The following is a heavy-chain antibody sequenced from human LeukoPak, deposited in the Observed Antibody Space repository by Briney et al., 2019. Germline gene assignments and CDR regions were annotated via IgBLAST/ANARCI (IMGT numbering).Heavy chain of an antibody. J-gene: IGHJ4*02. CDR1: NYTFIRYG. CDR2: ISPYNGNT. D-gene: IGHD3-22*01. CDR3: ARAHYYDSSGYLDY. Sequence: GASVKVSCKASNYTFIRYGITWVRQAPGQGLEWLAWISPYNGNTKYAQKFQGRVTMTTDTSTSTAYMELRSLTSDDTAVYYCARAHYYDSSGYLDYWGQGTLVTVSS. V-gene: IGHV1-18*01.